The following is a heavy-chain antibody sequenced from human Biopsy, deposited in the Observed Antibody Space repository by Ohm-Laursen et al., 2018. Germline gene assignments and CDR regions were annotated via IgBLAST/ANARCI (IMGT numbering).Heavy chain of an antibody. CDR3: ARAYRMYFFDF. CDR2: INPSNART. V-gene: IGHV1-46*01. Sequence: AASVKVSCKPSGYTFTNYFLHWVRQAPGQGLEWMGMINPSNARTNYAQKFQGRVTMTRDTSTSTVYMDLGSLRSEDTALYFCARAYRMYFFDFWGQGSLVTVSA. D-gene: IGHD3-16*02. CDR1: GYTFTNYF. J-gene: IGHJ4*02.